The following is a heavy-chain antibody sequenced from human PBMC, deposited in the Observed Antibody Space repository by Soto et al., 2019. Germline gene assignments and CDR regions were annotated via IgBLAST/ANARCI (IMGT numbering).Heavy chain of an antibody. CDR1: GFTFSNFW. Sequence: VGSLRLSCAASGFTFSNFWMHWVRQAPGKGLVWVSRVYSDGSGPMYADSVKGRFTISRDNAKSTLYLQMNSLRPEDTAVYYCATLNSFGSDYWGRGTLVIVSS. J-gene: IGHJ4*02. CDR2: VYSDGSGP. CDR3: ATLNSFGSDY. D-gene: IGHD5-18*01. V-gene: IGHV3-74*03.